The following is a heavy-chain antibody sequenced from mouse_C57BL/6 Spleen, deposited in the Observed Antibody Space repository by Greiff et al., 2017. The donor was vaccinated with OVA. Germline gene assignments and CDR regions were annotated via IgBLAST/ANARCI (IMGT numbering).Heavy chain of an antibody. V-gene: IGHV6-3*01. Sequence: EVHLVESGGGLVQPGGSMKLSCVASGFTFSNYWMNWVRQSPEKGLEWVAQIRLKSDNYATHYAESVKGRFTISRDDSKSSVYLQMNNLRAEDTGIYYGTITTVVDWDFEVWGTGTTVTVSS. J-gene: IGHJ1*03. D-gene: IGHD1-1*01. CDR3: TITTVVDWDFEV. CDR2: IRLKSDNYAT. CDR1: GFTFSNYW.